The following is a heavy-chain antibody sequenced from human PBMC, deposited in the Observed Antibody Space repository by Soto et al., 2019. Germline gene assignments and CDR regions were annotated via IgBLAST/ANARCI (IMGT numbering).Heavy chain of an antibody. J-gene: IGHJ5*02. V-gene: IGHV1-3*01. CDR3: ARGGYSSGWYRPHNWFDP. D-gene: IGHD6-19*01. CDR1: GYTFTSYA. CDR2: INAGNGNT. Sequence: ASVKVSCKASGYTFTSYAMHWVRQAPGQRLEWMGWINAGNGNTKYSQKFQGRVTITRDTSASTAYMELSSLRSEDTAVYYCARGGYSSGWYRPHNWFDPWGQGTLVTVSS.